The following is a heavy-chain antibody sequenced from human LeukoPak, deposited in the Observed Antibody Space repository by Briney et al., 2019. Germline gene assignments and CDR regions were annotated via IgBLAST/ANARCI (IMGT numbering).Heavy chain of an antibody. V-gene: IGHV3-7*01. CDR2: IKQDGSEK. D-gene: IGHD5-24*01. Sequence: GGSLRLSCAASGFTYSSYWMSWVRQAPGKGLEWVANIKQDGSEKYYVDSVKGRFTISRDNAKNLLYLQMNSLRAEDTAVYYCARDPEWEMATSHPHWGQGTLVTVSS. J-gene: IGHJ4*02. CDR1: GFTYSSYW. CDR3: ARDPEWEMATSHPH.